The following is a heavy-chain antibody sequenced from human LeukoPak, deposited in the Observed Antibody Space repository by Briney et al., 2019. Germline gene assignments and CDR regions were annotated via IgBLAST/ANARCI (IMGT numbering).Heavy chain of an antibody. Sequence: GGSLRLSCAASGLTFSSYWMHWVRQAPGKGLVWVSRINSDESATHYADSVKGRFTISRDNAKNSLYLQMNSLRAEDTAVYYCARLWFGELNLDYWGQGTLVTVSS. CDR3: ARLWFGELNLDY. CDR1: GLTFSSYW. J-gene: IGHJ4*02. D-gene: IGHD3-10*01. CDR2: INSDESAT. V-gene: IGHV3-74*01.